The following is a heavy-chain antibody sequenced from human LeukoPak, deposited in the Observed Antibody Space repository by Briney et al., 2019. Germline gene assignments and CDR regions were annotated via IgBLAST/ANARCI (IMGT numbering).Heavy chain of an antibody. CDR1: GFTFSSYW. J-gene: IGHJ4*02. CDR3: ARDPWFGDLLTAQLDY. V-gene: IGHV3-7*01. D-gene: IGHD3-10*01. Sequence: GGSLRLSCAASGFTFSSYWMSWVRQAPGKGLERVANIKQDGIEKYYVDSVKGRFTISRDNAKNSLYLQMDSLRAEDTAVYHCARDPWFGDLLTAQLDYWGQGTLVTVSS. CDR2: IKQDGIEK.